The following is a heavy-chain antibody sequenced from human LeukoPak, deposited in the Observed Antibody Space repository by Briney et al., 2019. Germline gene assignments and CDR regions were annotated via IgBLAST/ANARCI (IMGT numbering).Heavy chain of an antibody. D-gene: IGHD3-10*01. CDR1: GYTFTSYV. J-gene: IGHJ5*02. Sequence: ASVKVSCKASGYTFTSYVMHWVRQAPGQRLEWMGCINDGNGNTKYSQEFQGRVTITRDTSASTAYMELSSLRSEDMAVCYCARGAKFRSYGSGTYYTSLPFDPWGQGTLVTVSS. V-gene: IGHV1-3*03. CDR3: ARGAKFRSYGSGTYYTSLPFDP. CDR2: INDGNGNT.